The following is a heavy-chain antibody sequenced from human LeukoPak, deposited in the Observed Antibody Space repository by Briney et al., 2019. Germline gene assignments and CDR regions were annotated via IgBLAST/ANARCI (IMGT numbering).Heavy chain of an antibody. CDR2: ISSSSSYI. J-gene: IGHJ4*02. D-gene: IGHD6-19*01. Sequence: GGSLRLSCAASGFTFSSYSMNWVRQAPGKGLEWVSSISSSSSYIYYADSVKGRFTISRDNAKNSPYLQMNSLRAEDTAVYYCARDIGIAVAGRLPDYWGQGTLVTVSS. V-gene: IGHV3-21*01. CDR3: ARDIGIAVAGRLPDY. CDR1: GFTFSSYS.